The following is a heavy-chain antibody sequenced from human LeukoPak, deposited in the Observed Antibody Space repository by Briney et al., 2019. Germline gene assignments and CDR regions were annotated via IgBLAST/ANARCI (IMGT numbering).Heavy chain of an antibody. V-gene: IGHV3-23*01. J-gene: IGHJ4*02. CDR1: GFTFSSYA. D-gene: IGHD3-16*02. CDR3: AKLTFGGVIVYFDY. CDR2: ISGSGGST. Sequence: GGSLRLSCAASGFTFSSYAMSWVRQAPGKGLEWVSAISGSGGSTYYADSVKGRFTTSRDNSKNTLYLQMNSLRAEDTAVYYCAKLTFGGVIVYFDYWGQGTLVTVSS.